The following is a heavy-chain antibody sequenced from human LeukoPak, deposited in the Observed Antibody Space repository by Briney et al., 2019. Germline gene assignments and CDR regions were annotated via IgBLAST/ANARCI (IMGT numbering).Heavy chain of an antibody. J-gene: IGHJ6*02. D-gene: IGHD3-10*01. CDR1: GGSMSGFF. V-gene: IGHV4-59*01. CDR3: ARTSRHFYGSGTNLTPWPAGMDV. Sequence: SETLSLTCTVPGGSMSGFFWTWIRQPPGRELEWIGSIYYSGSSTKYNPSLKSRVTISVDTSKSQFSLNLDSATAADTAVYYCARTSRHFYGSGTNLTPWPAGMDVWGQGTTVTVSS. CDR2: IYYSGSST.